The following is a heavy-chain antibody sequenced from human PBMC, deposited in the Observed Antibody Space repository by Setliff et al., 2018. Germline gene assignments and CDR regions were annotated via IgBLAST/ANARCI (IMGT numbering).Heavy chain of an antibody. Sequence: ASVKVSCKVSGYTLSELFMHWVRQAPGKGLEWMGGFDAEDGETIYAQKSQGRVTMTEDTSTDTAYMELSGLRYEDTALYYCAIIRPDSSGYYWIFDYWGQGTLVTVSS. CDR1: GYTLSELF. CDR2: FDAEDGET. V-gene: IGHV1-24*01. J-gene: IGHJ4*02. CDR3: AIIRPDSSGYYWIFDY. D-gene: IGHD3-22*01.